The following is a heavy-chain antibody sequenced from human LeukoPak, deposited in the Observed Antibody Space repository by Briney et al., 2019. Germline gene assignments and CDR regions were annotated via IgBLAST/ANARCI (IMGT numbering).Heavy chain of an antibody. CDR3: ARGAGSSSVSSS. J-gene: IGHJ4*02. Sequence: GGSLRLSCAASGFTFYSHWMHWVRQVPGKGLVWVSRLNPDASDRQYADSVKGRFTISRDNSKNTLYLQMNSLRVEDTAVYYCARGAGSSSVSSSWGQGTLVTVSS. D-gene: IGHD6-6*01. CDR1: GFTFYSHW. CDR2: LNPDASDR. V-gene: IGHV3-74*03.